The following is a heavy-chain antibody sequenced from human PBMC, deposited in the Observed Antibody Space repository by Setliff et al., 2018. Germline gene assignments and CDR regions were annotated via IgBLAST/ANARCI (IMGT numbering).Heavy chain of an antibody. CDR2: VRFDGSYK. CDR3: RLWFGELSRDY. CDR1: GFVFGTYG. V-gene: IGHV3-30*02. Sequence: GGSLRLSCAASGFVFGTYGMHWVRQAPGKGLDWVASVRFDGSYKVYADSVKGRFTISRDNSENTLFLQMTSLRAEDTAVYYCRLWFGELSRDYWGPGTLVTVSS. J-gene: IGHJ4*02. D-gene: IGHD3-10*01.